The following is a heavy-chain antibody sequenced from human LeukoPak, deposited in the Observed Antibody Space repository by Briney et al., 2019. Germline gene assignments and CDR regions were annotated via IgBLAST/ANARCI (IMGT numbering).Heavy chain of an antibody. Sequence: SVKVSCKASGYTFTSYYIHWVRQAPGQGLEWMGIINPSGGSTTYAQKFQGRVTMTRDMSTRTLYMELSSLRYEDTAFYYCARVGDYSPRGWFDPWGQGTLVTVSS. V-gene: IGHV1-46*01. CDR1: GYTFTSYY. D-gene: IGHD4-11*01. CDR2: INPSGGST. J-gene: IGHJ5*02. CDR3: ARVGDYSPRGWFDP.